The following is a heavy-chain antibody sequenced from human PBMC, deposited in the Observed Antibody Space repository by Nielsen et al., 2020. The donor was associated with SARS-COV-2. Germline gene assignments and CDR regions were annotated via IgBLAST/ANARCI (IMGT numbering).Heavy chain of an antibody. Sequence: GESLKISCAASGFTFTNYGMHWVRQVAGKGLERVAIVSRDGSDTFYVDSVKGRFTISRDNSKNTVYLQMNRLRAEDTAVYHCAKDVWSGAHQIGPDYWGQGTLVTVSS. V-gene: IGHV3-30*18. CDR3: AKDVWSGAHQIGPDY. D-gene: IGHD3-3*01. J-gene: IGHJ4*02. CDR1: GFTFTNYG. CDR2: VSRDGSDT.